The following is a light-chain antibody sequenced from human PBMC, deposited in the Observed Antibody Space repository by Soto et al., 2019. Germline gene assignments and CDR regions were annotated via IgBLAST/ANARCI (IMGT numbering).Light chain of an antibody. CDR1: SSDVGTYNY. CDR3: SSYTGSSTLYV. J-gene: IGLJ1*01. CDR2: EVS. V-gene: IGLV2-14*01. Sequence: QSVLTQPASVSGSPGQSITISCTGTSSDVGTYNYVSWYQQHPGKAPKLMIYEVSNRPSGVSNRFSGSKSGNTASLTISGLQAEDEADYYCSSYTGSSTLYVFGTGTKVTVL.